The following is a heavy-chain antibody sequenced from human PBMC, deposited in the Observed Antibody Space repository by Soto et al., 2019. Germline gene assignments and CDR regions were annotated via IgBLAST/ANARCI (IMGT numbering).Heavy chain of an antibody. J-gene: IGHJ5*02. Sequence: QVQLVQSGAEVKKPGSSVKVSCRTSGGTFSTNGISWVRQAPGQGLEWMGGIIPIFGTTNYAHKFRGRVTITADESTSTVYMELSSLRSEGTAVYYCARASDTTWYNWFDPWGQGTLVTVSS. V-gene: IGHV1-69*01. D-gene: IGHD2-8*02. CDR3: ARASDTTWYNWFDP. CDR2: IIPIFGTT. CDR1: GGTFSTNG.